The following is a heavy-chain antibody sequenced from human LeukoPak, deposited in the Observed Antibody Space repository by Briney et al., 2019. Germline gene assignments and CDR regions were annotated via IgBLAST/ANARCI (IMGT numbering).Heavy chain of an antibody. CDR1: GFTFSSYS. D-gene: IGHD7-27*01. V-gene: IGHV3-21*01. CDR3: ARSSTGDRGDYDAFDI. Sequence: GGSLRLSCAASGFTFSSYSMNWVRQAPGKGLEWVSSISSSSSYIYYADSVKGRFTISRDNAKNSLYLQMNSLRAEDTAVYYCARSSTGDRGDYDAFDIWGQGTMVTVSS. J-gene: IGHJ3*02. CDR2: ISSSSSYI.